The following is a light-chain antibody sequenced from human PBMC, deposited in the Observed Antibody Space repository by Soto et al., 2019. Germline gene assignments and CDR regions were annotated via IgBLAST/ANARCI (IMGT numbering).Light chain of an antibody. V-gene: IGKV4-1*01. CDR1: QSFLYSSNNNNY. CDR2: WAS. CDR3: QQYYSTPQT. J-gene: IGKJ1*01. Sequence: DIVMTQSPDSLAGSLGERATINCKSSQSFLYSSNNNNYLALFQQKPGQPPKLLIYWASTRESGVPDRFSGSGSGTDFTLTISSLQAEDVAVYYCQQYYSTPQTFGQGTKVDIK.